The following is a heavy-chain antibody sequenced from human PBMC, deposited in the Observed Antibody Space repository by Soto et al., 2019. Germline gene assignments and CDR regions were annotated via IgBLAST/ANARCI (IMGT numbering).Heavy chain of an antibody. CDR1: GYTFTGYY. Sequence: QVQLVQSGAEVKKPGASVKVSCKASGYTFTGYYMHWVRQAPGQGLEWMGWINPNSGGTNYAQKFQGRVTMTRDTSISTAYMELSRLRSEDTAVYYCARAVDYCSGGSCYISWFDPWGQGTLVTVSS. V-gene: IGHV1-2*02. CDR3: ARAVDYCSGGSCYISWFDP. J-gene: IGHJ5*02. D-gene: IGHD2-15*01. CDR2: INPNSGGT.